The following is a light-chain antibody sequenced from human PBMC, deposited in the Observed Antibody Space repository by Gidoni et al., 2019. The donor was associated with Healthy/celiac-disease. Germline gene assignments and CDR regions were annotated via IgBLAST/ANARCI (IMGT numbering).Light chain of an antibody. V-gene: IGKV1-39*01. Sequence: DIQMTQSPSSLSASVGDRVTITCRASQSIVSYLNWDQQKPGKAPKLLIYAASSLQSGVPSRFSGSGSGTDFTLTISSLQPEDFATYYCQQSYSTLLTFGGGTKVEIK. CDR1: QSIVSY. CDR2: AAS. CDR3: QQSYSTLLT. J-gene: IGKJ4*01.